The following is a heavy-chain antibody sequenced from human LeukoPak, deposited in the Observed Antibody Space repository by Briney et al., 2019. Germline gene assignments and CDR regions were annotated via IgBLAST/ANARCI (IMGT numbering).Heavy chain of an antibody. J-gene: IGHJ4*02. CDR2: ISTTGSAM. CDR3: ARDRGPEPDY. D-gene: IGHD3-10*01. CDR1: GFTFRSYE. Sequence: GGSLRLSCAASGFTFRSYEMNWVRQAPGKGLEWVSYISTTGSAMYYADSVKGRFTTSRDNAENSLHLQMNSLRAEDTAVYYCARDRGPEPDYWGQGTLVTVSS. V-gene: IGHV3-48*03.